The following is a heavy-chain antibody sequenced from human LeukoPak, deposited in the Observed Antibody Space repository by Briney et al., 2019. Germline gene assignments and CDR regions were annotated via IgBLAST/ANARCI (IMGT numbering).Heavy chain of an antibody. J-gene: IGHJ6*03. Sequence: SVKVSCKASGGTFSSYAISWVRQAPGQGLEWMGGIIPIFGTANYAQKFQGRVTITADESTSTAYMELSSLRSEDTAVYYCASYRQGGSYSSGWYYYYYMDVWGKGTTVTISS. V-gene: IGHV1-69*13. CDR3: ASYRQGGSYSSGWYYYYYMDV. D-gene: IGHD6-19*01. CDR2: IIPIFGTA. CDR1: GGTFSSYA.